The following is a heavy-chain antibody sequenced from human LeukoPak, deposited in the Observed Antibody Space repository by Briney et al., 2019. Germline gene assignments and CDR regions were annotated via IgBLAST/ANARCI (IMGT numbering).Heavy chain of an antibody. D-gene: IGHD6-13*01. CDR3: ARHSRGRWYVFDY. Sequence: PGGSLRLSCAASGFTLSTYAMSWVRQAPGKGLEWVSAISGGGSSTYYADSVKGRFTISRDHSNNTLYLQMNSLRAEDTAVYYCARHSRGRWYVFDYWGQGTLVTVSS. CDR1: GFTLSTYA. J-gene: IGHJ4*02. V-gene: IGHV3-23*01. CDR2: ISGGGSST.